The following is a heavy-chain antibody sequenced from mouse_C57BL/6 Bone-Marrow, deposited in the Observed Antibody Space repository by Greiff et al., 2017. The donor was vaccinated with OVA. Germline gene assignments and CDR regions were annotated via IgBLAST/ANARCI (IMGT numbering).Heavy chain of an antibody. J-gene: IGHJ2*01. CDR1: GFTFTDYY. D-gene: IGHD2-3*01. CDR2: IRNKANGYTT. V-gene: IGHV7-4*01. Sequence: VQLVESGGGLVQPGASLRLSCAASGFTFTDYYMSWVRQPPGKAPEWLALIRNKANGYTTEYTASVKGRFTISRDNSKNILYLQMNTLGAEDSATYYCVKAGDGYWYYFDYWGKGTTLTVSS. CDR3: VKAGDGYWYYFDY.